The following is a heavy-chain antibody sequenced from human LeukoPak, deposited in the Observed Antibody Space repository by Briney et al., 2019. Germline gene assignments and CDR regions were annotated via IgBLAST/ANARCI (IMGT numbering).Heavy chain of an antibody. CDR3: ARDTSGSRCDY. D-gene: IGHD7-27*01. CDR1: GGTFSSYA. V-gene: IGHV1-69*04. J-gene: IGHJ4*02. Sequence: ASVKVSCKASGGTFSSYATSWVRQAPGQGLEWMGRIIPILGIANYAQKFQGRVTITADKSTSTAYMELSSLRSEDTAVYYCARDTSGSRCDYWGQGTLVTVSS. CDR2: IIPILGIA.